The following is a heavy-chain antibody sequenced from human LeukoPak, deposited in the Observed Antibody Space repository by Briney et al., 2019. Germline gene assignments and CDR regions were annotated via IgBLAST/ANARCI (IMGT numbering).Heavy chain of an antibody. CDR3: ARVSGSYFIDY. V-gene: IGHV3-11*06. CDR1: GFTFSDYY. Sequence: GGSLRLFCAASGFTFSDYYMSWIRQAPGKGLEWVSYISSSSSYTNYADSVKGRFTISRDNAKNSLYLQMNSLRAEDTAVYYCARVSGSYFIDYWGQGTLVTVSS. CDR2: ISSSSSYT. J-gene: IGHJ4*02. D-gene: IGHD3-10*01.